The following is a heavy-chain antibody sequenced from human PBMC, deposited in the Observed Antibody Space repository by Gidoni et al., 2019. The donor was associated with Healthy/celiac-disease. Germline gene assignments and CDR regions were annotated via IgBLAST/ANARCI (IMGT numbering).Heavy chain of an antibody. Sequence: QVTLKSSGPVLVQPTETRTLTCTVSGFSLSNARMGVSWIRQPPGKALEWLAHIFSNAEKSYSTSLKSRLTISKDTSKSQVVLTMTNMDPVDTATYYCARIISYYYDSSGYYYPYYFDYWGQGTLVTVSS. D-gene: IGHD3-22*01. J-gene: IGHJ4*02. V-gene: IGHV2-26*01. CDR1: GFSLSNARMG. CDR2: IFSNAEK. CDR3: ARIISYYYDSSGYYYPYYFDY.